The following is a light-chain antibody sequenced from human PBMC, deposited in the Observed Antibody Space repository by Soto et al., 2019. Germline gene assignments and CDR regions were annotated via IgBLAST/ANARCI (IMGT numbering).Light chain of an antibody. CDR1: QDIANY. Sequence: DIQMTQSPSSLSASVGDRVTITCQASQDIANYLNWYQQKPGKAPKLLIYDATTLETGVPSRFSGSVSGTDFSFTITTLQPEDIATYYCQHYYNLPRTFGQGTKVEIK. V-gene: IGKV1-33*01. CDR2: DAT. CDR3: QHYYNLPRT. J-gene: IGKJ1*01.